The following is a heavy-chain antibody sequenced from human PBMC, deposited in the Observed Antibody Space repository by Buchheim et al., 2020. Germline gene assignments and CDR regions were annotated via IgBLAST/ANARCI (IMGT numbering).Heavy chain of an antibody. D-gene: IGHD3-10*01. CDR2: IYTSGST. Sequence: QVQLQESGPGLVKPSQTLSLTCTVSGGSISSGSYYWSWIRQPAGKGLEWIGRIYTSGSTHYNPSLKSRVTISVDTSKNQFSLKLSSVTAADTAVYYCARERDYYGSGSYYPTYYYYYGMDVWGQGTT. J-gene: IGHJ6*02. V-gene: IGHV4-61*02. CDR3: ARERDYYGSGSYYPTYYYYYGMDV. CDR1: GGSISSGSYY.